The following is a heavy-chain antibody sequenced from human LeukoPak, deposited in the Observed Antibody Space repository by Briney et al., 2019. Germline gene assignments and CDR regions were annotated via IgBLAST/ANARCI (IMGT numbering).Heavy chain of an antibody. J-gene: IGHJ4*02. CDR2: IYYSGST. Sequence: SETLSLTCTVSGGSISSYYWSWIRQPPGKELEWIGYIYYSGSTNYNPSLKSRVTISVDTSKNQFSLKLSSVTAADTAVYYCARGTMVRGAPTLDYWGQGTLVTVSS. D-gene: IGHD3-10*01. CDR1: GGSISSYY. CDR3: ARGTMVRGAPTLDY. V-gene: IGHV4-59*01.